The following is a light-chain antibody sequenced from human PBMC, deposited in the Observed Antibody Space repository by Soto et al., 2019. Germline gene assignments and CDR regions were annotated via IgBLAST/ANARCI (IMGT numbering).Light chain of an antibody. CDR1: QGINSY. V-gene: IGKV1-8*01. CDR3: QQYYSYPYT. J-gene: IGKJ2*01. Sequence: AIRMTQSPSSLSASTGDRVTITCRASQGINSYLAWYQQKPGKAPKLLIYAAFTLQSGVPSRFSGSGSGTDFTLTISCLQSEDFATYYCQQYYSYPYTFGQGTKLEIK. CDR2: AAF.